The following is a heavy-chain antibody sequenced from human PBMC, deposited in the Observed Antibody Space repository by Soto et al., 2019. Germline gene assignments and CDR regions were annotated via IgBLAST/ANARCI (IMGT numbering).Heavy chain of an antibody. CDR2: IYYSGST. V-gene: IGHV4-59*08. J-gene: IGHJ6*03. Sequence: SETLSLTCAVYGGSFSGYYWSWIRQPPGKGLEWIGYIYYSGSTNYNPSLKSRVTISVDTSKNQFSLKLSSVTAADTAVYYCARGVDYYYYYMDVWGKGTTVTVSS. CDR3: ARGVDYYYYYMDV. CDR1: GGSFSGYY.